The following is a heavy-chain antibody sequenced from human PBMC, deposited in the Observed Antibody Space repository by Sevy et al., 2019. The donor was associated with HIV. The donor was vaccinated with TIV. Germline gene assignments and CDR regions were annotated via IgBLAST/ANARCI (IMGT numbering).Heavy chain of an antibody. J-gene: IGHJ3*02. Sequence: GGSLRLSCAASGFTFSSYGMHWVRQAPGKGLEWVAVIWYDGSNKYYADSVKGRFTISRDNSKNTLYLQMSSLSPEDTAVYYCARRLGAVDDAFDIWGQGTMVTVSS. CDR3: ARRLGAVDDAFDI. CDR2: IWYDGSNK. CDR1: GFTFSSYG. D-gene: IGHD1-26*01. V-gene: IGHV3-33*01.